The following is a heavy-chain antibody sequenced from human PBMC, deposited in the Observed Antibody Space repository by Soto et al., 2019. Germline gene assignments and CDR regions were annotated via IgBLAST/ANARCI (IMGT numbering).Heavy chain of an antibody. J-gene: IGHJ6*02. CDR3: ARTIAAAGIVSGMDV. CDR1: GGSFSGYY. V-gene: IGHV4-34*01. CDR2: INHSGST. D-gene: IGHD6-13*01. Sequence: SETLSLTCAVYGGSFSGYYWSWIRQPPGKGLEWIGEINHSGSTNYNPSLKSRVTISVDTSKNQFSLKLSSVTAADTAVYYCARTIAAAGIVSGMDVWGQGTTVTVSS.